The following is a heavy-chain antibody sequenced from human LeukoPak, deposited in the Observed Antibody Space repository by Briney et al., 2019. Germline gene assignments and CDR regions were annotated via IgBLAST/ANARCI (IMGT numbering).Heavy chain of an antibody. CDR2: INHSGST. V-gene: IGHV4-34*01. CDR1: GGSFSGYY. Sequence: SETLSLTCAVYGGSFSGYYWSWIRQPPGKGLEWIGEINHSGSTNYTPSLKSRVTISVHTPENHFSLKLNSVTAADTAVYYCAREDIVVVPAAGSRGNWFDPWGQGTLVTVSS. CDR3: AREDIVVVPAAGSRGNWFDP. J-gene: IGHJ5*02. D-gene: IGHD2-2*01.